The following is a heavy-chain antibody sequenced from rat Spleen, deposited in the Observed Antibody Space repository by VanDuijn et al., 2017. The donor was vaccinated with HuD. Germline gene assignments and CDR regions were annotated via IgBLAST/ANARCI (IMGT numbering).Heavy chain of an antibody. CDR1: GFTFNYYY. Sequence: EVQLVESGGGLVQPGRSLKLSCVTSGFTFNYYYMAWVRQAPTKGLEWVASFSYDGGTTYYRDSVKGRFTISRDNAKNTLYLQMDSLRSEDTATYYCAKDKGEYNNLFDYWGQGVMVTVSS. D-gene: IGHD1-10*01. V-gene: IGHV5-20*01. CDR3: AKDKGEYNNLFDY. J-gene: IGHJ2*01. CDR2: FSYDGGTT.